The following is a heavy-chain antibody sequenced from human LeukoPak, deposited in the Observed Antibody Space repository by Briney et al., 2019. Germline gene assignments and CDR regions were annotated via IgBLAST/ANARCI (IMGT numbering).Heavy chain of an antibody. CDR3: AKDMTYYDSSPIDY. V-gene: IGHV3-23*01. D-gene: IGHD3-22*01. CDR2: ISGSGGST. J-gene: IGHJ4*02. Sequence: PGGSLRLSCAASGFTFSSYAMSWVRQAPGKGLEWVSAISGSGGSTYYADSVKGRFTISRDNSKNTLYLQMNSLRAEDTAVYYCAKDMTYYDSSPIDYWGQGTLVTVSS. CDR1: GFTFSSYA.